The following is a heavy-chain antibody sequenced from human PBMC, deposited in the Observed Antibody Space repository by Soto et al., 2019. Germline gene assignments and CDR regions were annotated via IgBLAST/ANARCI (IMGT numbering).Heavy chain of an antibody. CDR1: GGSFSGYY. CDR3: ARGRYDILTGYYILDY. J-gene: IGHJ4*02. V-gene: IGHV4-34*01. CDR2: INHSGST. D-gene: IGHD3-9*01. Sequence: SETLSLTCAVYGGSFSGYYWSWIRQPPGKGLEWIGEINHSGSTNYNPSLKSRVTISVDTSKNQFSLKLSSVTAADTAVYYCARGRYDILTGYYILDYWGQGTLVTVSS.